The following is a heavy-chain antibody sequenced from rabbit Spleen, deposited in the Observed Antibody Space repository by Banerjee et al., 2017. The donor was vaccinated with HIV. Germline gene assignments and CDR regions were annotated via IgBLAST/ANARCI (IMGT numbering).Heavy chain of an antibody. CDR2: IDTGNVKT. D-gene: IGHD1-1*01. CDR1: GVSFSGDSFSGDAY. Sequence: QQLVESGGGLVKPGASLTLTCIASGVSFSGDSFSGDAYKCWVRQAPGKGLEWIACIDTGNVKTYYASWAKGRFTISKTSSTTVTLQMTSLTVADTATYFCERDTGSGHYIDAYFDLWGQGTLVTVS. J-gene: IGHJ4*01. CDR3: ERDTGSGHYIDAYFDL. V-gene: IGHV1S40*01.